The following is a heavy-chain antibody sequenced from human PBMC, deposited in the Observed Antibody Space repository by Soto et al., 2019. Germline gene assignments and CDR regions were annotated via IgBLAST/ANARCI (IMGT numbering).Heavy chain of an antibody. Sequence: SETLSLTCAVSGGSISSGGYPWSWIRQPPGKGLEWIGYIYHSGSTYYNPSLKSRATISVDRSKNQFSLKLSSVTAADTAVYYCARVPTPWGQGTLVTVSS. D-gene: IGHD2-2*01. CDR2: IYHSGST. V-gene: IGHV4-30-2*01. J-gene: IGHJ5*02. CDR3: ARVPTP. CDR1: GGSISSGGYP.